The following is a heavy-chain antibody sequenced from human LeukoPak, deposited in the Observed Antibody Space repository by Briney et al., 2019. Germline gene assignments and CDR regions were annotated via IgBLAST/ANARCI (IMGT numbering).Heavy chain of an antibody. CDR2: LNPHNGDT. CDR3: ARVDQRISFYFDY. D-gene: IGHD3-16*02. V-gene: IGHV1-2*02. Sequence: ASVKVSCKASGYTFTRYYMHWVRQAPGQGLEWMGWLNPHNGDTNYLQKFQGRVTMTRDTSISTAFMELSSLRSDDTAVYYCARVDQRISFYFDYWGQGTLITVCS. CDR1: GYTFTRYY. J-gene: IGHJ4*02.